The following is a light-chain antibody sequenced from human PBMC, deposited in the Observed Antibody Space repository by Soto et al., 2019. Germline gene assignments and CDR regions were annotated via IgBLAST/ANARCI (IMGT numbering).Light chain of an antibody. CDR3: QQTYSIPLT. Sequence: DIQMTQSPSSLSASVGDRVTITCRASQTISGSLNWYQQRPGKAPNLLIYASNSLQSGVPPRFSGSGSGTDFTLTIRSLQPEDFATYYCQQTYSIPLTFGQGTRLDIK. J-gene: IGKJ5*01. V-gene: IGKV1-39*01. CDR1: QTISGS. CDR2: ASN.